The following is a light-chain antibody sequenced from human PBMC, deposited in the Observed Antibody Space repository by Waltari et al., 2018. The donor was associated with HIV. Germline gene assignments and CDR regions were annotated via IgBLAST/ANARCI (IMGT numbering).Light chain of an antibody. Sequence: QSALTQPRSVSGAPGPSVTMSCAGTSNDVGGYNYVSWYQQHPGKAPTLMIYDVPKRPSGVPDRFSGSKSGNTASLTISGLQADDDADYYCCSYAGSYTGVFGTGTKVTVL. CDR1: SNDVGGYNY. V-gene: IGLV2-11*01. J-gene: IGLJ1*01. CDR3: CSYAGSYTGV. CDR2: DVP.